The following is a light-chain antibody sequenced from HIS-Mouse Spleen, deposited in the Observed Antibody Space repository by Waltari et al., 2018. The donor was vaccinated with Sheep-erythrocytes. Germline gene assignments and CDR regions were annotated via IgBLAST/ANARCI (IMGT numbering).Light chain of an antibody. CDR2: RDS. Sequence: SYELTQPLSVSVALGQTARITCGGNNIGSKNVHWYQQKPGQAPVLGIYRDSNRPSGLPERVSGSNSGNTATLTISRAQAGDEADYYCQVWDSSTGVVFGGGTKLTVL. V-gene: IGLV3-9*01. CDR3: QVWDSSTGVV. CDR1: NIGSKN. J-gene: IGLJ2*01.